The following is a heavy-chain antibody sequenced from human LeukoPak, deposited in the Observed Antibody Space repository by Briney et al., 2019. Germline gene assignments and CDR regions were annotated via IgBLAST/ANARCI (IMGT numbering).Heavy chain of an antibody. CDR2: ISSSGSTV. D-gene: IGHD3-3*01. CDR3: ARLGVTRPGY. CDR1: GFIFSSYE. Sequence: PGGSLRLSCAVSGFIFSSYEMNWVRQAPGKRLEWVSYISSSGSTVYYADSVKGRFTISRDNAKNSLFLQMNSLRAEDTAVYYCARLGVTRPGYWGQGTLVTVSS. V-gene: IGHV3-48*03. J-gene: IGHJ4*02.